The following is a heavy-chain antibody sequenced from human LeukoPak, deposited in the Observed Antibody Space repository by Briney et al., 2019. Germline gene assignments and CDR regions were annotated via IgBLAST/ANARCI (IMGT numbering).Heavy chain of an antibody. Sequence: GGSLRLPCAASGFTFSDYYMSWIRQAPGKGLEWVSYISSSSSYTNYADSVRGRFTISRDNAKNSLYLQMNSLRAEDTAVYYCARGYCSGGSCYSGGDAFDIWGQGTMVTVSS. CDR2: ISSSSSYT. CDR1: GFTFSDYY. V-gene: IGHV3-11*05. J-gene: IGHJ3*02. D-gene: IGHD2-15*01. CDR3: ARGYCSGGSCYSGGDAFDI.